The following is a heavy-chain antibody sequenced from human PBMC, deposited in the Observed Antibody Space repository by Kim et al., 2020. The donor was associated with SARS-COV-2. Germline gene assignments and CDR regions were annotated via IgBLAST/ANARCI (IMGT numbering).Heavy chain of an antibody. J-gene: IGHJ4*02. D-gene: IGHD4-17*01. V-gene: IGHV3-53*01. CDR3: ASGRYYFDY. CDR2: GST. Sequence: GSTYYADSVKGRFTISRHNAKNTLYLQMNSLRAEDTAVYYCASGRYYFDYWGQGTLVTVSS.